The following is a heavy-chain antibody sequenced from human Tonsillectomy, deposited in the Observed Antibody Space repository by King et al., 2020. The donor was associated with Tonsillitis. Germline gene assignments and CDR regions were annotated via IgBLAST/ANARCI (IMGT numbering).Heavy chain of an antibody. J-gene: IGHJ4*02. CDR1: GGSISSYY. V-gene: IGHV4-4*07. D-gene: IGHD1-26*01. CDR3: ARVAEYSGSSFDY. Sequence: QLQESGPGLVKPSETLSLTCTVSGGSISSYYWSWIRQPAGKGLEWSWRIYTSVSTNYNPSLKSRVTLSVDTSKNQFSLKLSSVTAADTAVYYCARVAEYSGSSFDYWGQGTLVTVSS. CDR2: IYTSVST.